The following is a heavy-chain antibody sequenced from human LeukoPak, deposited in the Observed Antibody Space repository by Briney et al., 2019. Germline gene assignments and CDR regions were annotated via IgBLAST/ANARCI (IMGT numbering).Heavy chain of an antibody. CDR2: ISGSGGST. J-gene: IGHJ4*02. CDR1: GFTFSSYA. V-gene: IGHV3-23*01. CDR3: AKQLMVRVFDY. Sequence: GGSLRLSCAASGFTFSSYAMSWVRQAPGKGLEWVSAISGSGGSTYYADSVKGRFTVSRDNSKNMLYLQMNSLRAEDTAVYYCAKQLMVRVFDYWGQGTLVTVSS. D-gene: IGHD2-8*01.